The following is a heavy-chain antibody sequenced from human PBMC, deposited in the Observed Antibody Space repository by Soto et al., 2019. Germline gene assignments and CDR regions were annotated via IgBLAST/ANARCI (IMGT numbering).Heavy chain of an antibody. CDR1: GGSISSYY. J-gene: IGHJ4*02. Sequence: SETLSLTCTVSGGSISSYYWSWIRQPPGKGLEWIGYIYYSGSTNYNPSLKSRVTISVDTSKNQFSLKLSSVTAADTAVYYCARAVAGTPTYYFDYWGQGTLVTVSS. D-gene: IGHD6-19*01. CDR3: ARAVAGTPTYYFDY. V-gene: IGHV4-59*01. CDR2: IYYSGST.